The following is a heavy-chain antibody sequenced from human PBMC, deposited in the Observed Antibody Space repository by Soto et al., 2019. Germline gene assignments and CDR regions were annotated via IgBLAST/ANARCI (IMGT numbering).Heavy chain of an antibody. CDR3: AKVASGSYDWFDP. Sequence: EVQLVESGGGLVQPGGSLRLSCAASKFSFSGSWMHWVRPAPGKGLMWVSRVNPDGSTTTYADSVKGRFTISRDNSQNTVFLQMNSLRADDTAVYYCAKVASGSYDWFDPWGQGTLVTVSS. J-gene: IGHJ5*02. V-gene: IGHV3-74*01. CDR1: KFSFSGSW. CDR2: VNPDGSTT. D-gene: IGHD1-26*01.